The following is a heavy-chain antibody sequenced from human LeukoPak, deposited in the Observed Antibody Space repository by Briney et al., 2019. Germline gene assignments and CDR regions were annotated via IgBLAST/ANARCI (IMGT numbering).Heavy chain of an antibody. Sequence: GGSLRLSCAASGFTFSSYAVSWVRQAPGKGLEWVSAISGSGCSTYYADSVKGRFTISRDNSKNTLYLQMNSLRAEDTAVYYCAVSSGYYPSHDYWGQGALVTVSS. V-gene: IGHV3-23*01. J-gene: IGHJ4*02. D-gene: IGHD3-22*01. CDR3: AVSSGYYPSHDY. CDR2: ISGSGCST. CDR1: GFTFSSYA.